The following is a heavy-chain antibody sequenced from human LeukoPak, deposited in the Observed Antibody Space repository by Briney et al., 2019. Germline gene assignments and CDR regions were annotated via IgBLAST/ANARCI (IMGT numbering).Heavy chain of an antibody. CDR2: IYTSGHT. Sequence: GGSLRLSCAASGLTVSNNYTSWVRQAPGKGLEWVSAIYTSGHTVYADSVKGRFIISKDNSNNTLYLQMNSLRAADTAIYYCARSGFWDGYSYYYMDVWGYGTTVTVSS. CDR3: ARSGFWDGYSYYYMDV. J-gene: IGHJ6*03. CDR1: GLTVSNNY. D-gene: IGHD3-3*01. V-gene: IGHV3-53*01.